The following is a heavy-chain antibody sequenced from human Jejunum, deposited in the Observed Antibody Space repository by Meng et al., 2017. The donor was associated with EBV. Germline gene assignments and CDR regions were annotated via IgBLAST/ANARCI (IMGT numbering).Heavy chain of an antibody. Sequence: QVQLQESGPGLVKPSGTLSLTCAVSGGSISSTDRWSWVRQPPGKGLEWIGEISHSGTTQYNPSLKSRVTISVDESKNQLSLRLTSVTAADTAVYYCAKNSGFSIGGDDYWGRGTLVTVAS. D-gene: IGHD6-19*01. CDR1: GGSISSTDR. J-gene: IGHJ4*02. CDR2: ISHSGTT. V-gene: IGHV4-4*02. CDR3: AKNSGFSIGGDDY.